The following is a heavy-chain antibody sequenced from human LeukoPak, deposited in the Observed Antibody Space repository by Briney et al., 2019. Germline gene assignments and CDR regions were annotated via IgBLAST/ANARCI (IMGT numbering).Heavy chain of an antibody. Sequence: SETLSLTCTVSGGSISSSSYYWGWIRQPPGKGLEWIGSIYYCGSTYYNPSLKSRVTISVDTSKNQFSLKLSSVTAADTAVYYCARLGPYYDSSGYYSKYNWFDPWGQGTLVTVSS. CDR1: GGSISSSSYY. V-gene: IGHV4-39*01. D-gene: IGHD3-22*01. J-gene: IGHJ5*02. CDR3: ARLGPYYDSSGYYSKYNWFDP. CDR2: IYYCGST.